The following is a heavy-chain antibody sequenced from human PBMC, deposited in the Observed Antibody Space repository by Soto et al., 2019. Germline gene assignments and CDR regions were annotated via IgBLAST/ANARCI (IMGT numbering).Heavy chain of an antibody. Sequence: QVQLQESGPGLVKPSQTLSLTCTVSGGSISSGGYYWSWIRQHPGKGLEWVGYIYYSGRTYYNPSLQSRVTISVDTSKNQFSMKLSSVTAADTAVYYCARVHPSYGSGSYPFYYGMDVWGQGTTVTVSS. J-gene: IGHJ6*02. D-gene: IGHD3-10*01. CDR2: IYYSGRT. CDR1: GGSISSGGYY. CDR3: ARVHPSYGSGSYPFYYGMDV. V-gene: IGHV4-31*03.